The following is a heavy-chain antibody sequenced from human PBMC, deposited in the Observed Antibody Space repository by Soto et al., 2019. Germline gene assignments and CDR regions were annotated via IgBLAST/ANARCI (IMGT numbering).Heavy chain of an antibody. J-gene: IGHJ4*02. V-gene: IGHV1-18*01. D-gene: IGHD3-16*01. CDR3: ARDPYLGDHQY. Sequence: QVQLVQSGGELKNPGASVKVSCKTSGYTFTTYGISWVRQAPGQGLEWVGWISAYSGKTHNAQKFQGKVTMTTDTSTNTDSLELRSLRSDDTAVYYCARDPYLGDHQYWGQGTLVTVSS. CDR2: ISAYSGKT. CDR1: GYTFTTYG.